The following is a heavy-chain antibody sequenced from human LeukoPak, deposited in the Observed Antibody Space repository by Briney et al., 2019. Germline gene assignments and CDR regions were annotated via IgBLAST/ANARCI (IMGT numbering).Heavy chain of an antibody. Sequence: PSETLSLTCTVSGGSISSSGYYWGWVRQPPGKGLEWIASIYYSGSTYYSPSLRSRVTISVDTSKNQFSLKLSSVTAADTAVYYCARAGSYYDILTGYWNFDYWGQGTLVTVSS. CDR3: ARAGSYYDILTGYWNFDY. CDR2: IYYSGST. V-gene: IGHV4-39*07. CDR1: GGSISSSGYY. D-gene: IGHD3-9*01. J-gene: IGHJ4*02.